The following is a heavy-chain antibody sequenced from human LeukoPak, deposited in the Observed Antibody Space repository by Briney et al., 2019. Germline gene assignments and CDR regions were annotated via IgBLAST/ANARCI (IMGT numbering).Heavy chain of an antibody. J-gene: IGHJ4*02. CDR1: GFTFSKYW. CDR2: INTDGTVT. Sequence: GGSLRLSCAASGFTFSKYWMLWVREAPGKGLESVSRINTDGTVTTYADSVKGRFTVSRENADNTMFLQMNSVRDEDTAVYYCATKQWLAPPPDSWGQGTPVTVSS. D-gene: IGHD6-19*01. CDR3: ATKQWLAPPPDS. V-gene: IGHV3-74*01.